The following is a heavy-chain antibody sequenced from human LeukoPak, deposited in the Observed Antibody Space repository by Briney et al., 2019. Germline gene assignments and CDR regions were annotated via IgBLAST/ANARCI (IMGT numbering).Heavy chain of an antibody. D-gene: IGHD2-2*01. CDR2: IRFDGSNK. V-gene: IGHV3-30*02. J-gene: IGHJ4*02. CDR1: GFTFSTYG. Sequence: GGSLRLSCAASGFTFSTYGMHWVRQAPGKGLEWVAFIRFDGSNKYYADSVKGRFTISRDNSLYLQMYSLRAEDTAVYYCAKDHCSSTSCYYFDYWGQGTLVTVSS. CDR3: AKDHCSSTSCYYFDY.